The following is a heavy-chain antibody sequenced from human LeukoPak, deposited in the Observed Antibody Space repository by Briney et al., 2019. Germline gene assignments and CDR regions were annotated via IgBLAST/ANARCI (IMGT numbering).Heavy chain of an antibody. Sequence: GRSLRLSCAASGFTFDDYAMHWVRQAPGMGLEWVSGISWNSGSIGYADSVKGRFTISRDNAKNSLYLQMNSLRAEDTALYYCAKVALEVTWGTYYFDYWGQGTLVTVSS. J-gene: IGHJ4*02. CDR3: AKVALEVTWGTYYFDY. CDR1: GFTFDDYA. CDR2: ISWNSGSI. D-gene: IGHD3-16*01. V-gene: IGHV3-9*01.